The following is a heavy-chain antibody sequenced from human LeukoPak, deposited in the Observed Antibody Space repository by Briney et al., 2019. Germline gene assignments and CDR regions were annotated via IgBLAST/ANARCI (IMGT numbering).Heavy chain of an antibody. Sequence: SVKVSCKASGYTFTSYDINWVRQATGQGLEWMGWMNPNSGNTGYAQKFQGRVTMTRNSSISTAYMELSSLRSEDTAVYYCARGGYSYGHNYYYDYMDVWGKGATVTVSS. J-gene: IGHJ6*03. CDR3: ARGGYSYGHNYYYDYMDV. CDR2: MNPNSGNT. CDR1: GYTFTSYD. V-gene: IGHV1-8*01. D-gene: IGHD5-18*01.